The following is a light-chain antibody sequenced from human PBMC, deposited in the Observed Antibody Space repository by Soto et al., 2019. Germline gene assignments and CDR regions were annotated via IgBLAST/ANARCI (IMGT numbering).Light chain of an antibody. CDR3: QQYDKSLPPVT. CDR1: RSVSTN. V-gene: IGKV3-15*01. CDR2: GAS. Sequence: DILLMQSPAIVSVSPGERATLSCRASRSVSTNLAWYQHKHGQAPRLLIYGASTRVKDIPARFSGSGSGTDITLNINYLKSEDVGVYYWQQYDKSLPPVTFGGGTKVEI. J-gene: IGKJ4*01.